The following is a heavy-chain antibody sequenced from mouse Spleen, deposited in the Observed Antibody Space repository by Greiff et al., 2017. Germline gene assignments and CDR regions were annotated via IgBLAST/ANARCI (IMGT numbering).Heavy chain of an antibody. D-gene: IGHD2-14*01. CDR3: AKGRPYYRYDGAMDY. CDR1: GFSLTSYG. J-gene: IGHJ4*01. V-gene: IGHV2-5-1*01. CDR2: IWRGGST. Sequence: QVQLQQSGPSLVQPSQSLSITCTVSGFSLTSYGVHWVRQSPGKGLEWLGVIWRGGSTDYNAAFMSRLSITKDNSKSQVFFKMNSLQADDTAIYYCAKGRPYYRYDGAMDYWGQGTSVTVSS.